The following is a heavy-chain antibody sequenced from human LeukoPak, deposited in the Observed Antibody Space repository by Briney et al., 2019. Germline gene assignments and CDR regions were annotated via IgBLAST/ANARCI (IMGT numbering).Heavy chain of an antibody. V-gene: IGHV3-23*01. CDR3: AKDFSGSYYWVPNY. D-gene: IGHD1-26*01. Sequence: GGSLRLSCAASGFTFSSYAMSWVRQAPGEGLEWVSAISGSGGSTYYADSVKGRFTISRDNSKNTLYLQMNSLRAEDTAVYYCAKDFSGSYYWVPNYWGQGTLVTVSS. CDR1: GFTFSSYA. CDR2: ISGSGGST. J-gene: IGHJ4*02.